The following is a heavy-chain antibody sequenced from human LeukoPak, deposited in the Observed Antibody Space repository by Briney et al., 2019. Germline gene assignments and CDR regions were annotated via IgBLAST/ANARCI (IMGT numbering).Heavy chain of an antibody. J-gene: IGHJ6*02. Sequence: GGSLRLSCIASGFNFSSYWMTWVRQAPGKGLEWVANIKQDGSEKYYVDSARGRFTISRDNAKKSLYLQMNSLRAEDSAVFYCARGLIAAAGAGYYYYHGLDVWGQGTTVTVSS. CDR3: ARGLIAAAGAGYYYYHGLDV. CDR1: GFNFSSYW. D-gene: IGHD6-13*01. V-gene: IGHV3-7*04. CDR2: IKQDGSEK.